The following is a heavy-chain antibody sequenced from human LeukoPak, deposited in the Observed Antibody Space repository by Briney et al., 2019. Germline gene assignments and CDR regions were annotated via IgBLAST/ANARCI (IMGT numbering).Heavy chain of an antibody. CDR1: GFIFSTSN. Sequence: GGSLRLSCAASGFIFSTSNMNWVRQAPGKGLEWVSCIGGSSSYRYYADSVKGRFTISRDNARNSLYLQMSSLRAEDTAVYYCTRDRLPYCSSGCTMVNYYGVDVWGQGTTVTVSS. V-gene: IGHV3-21*04. J-gene: IGHJ6*02. D-gene: IGHD2-15*01. CDR2: IGGSSSYR. CDR3: TRDRLPYCSSGCTMVNYYGVDV.